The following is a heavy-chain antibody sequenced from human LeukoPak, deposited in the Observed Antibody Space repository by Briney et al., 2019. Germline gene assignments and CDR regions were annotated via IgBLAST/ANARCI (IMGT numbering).Heavy chain of an antibody. D-gene: IGHD6-13*01. Sequence: ASVKVSCKASGYTFTGYYMHWVRQAPGQGLEWMGWINPNSGNTGYAQKFQGRVTMTRNTSISTAYMELSSLRSEDTAVYYCARGRLELVPDYWGQGTLVTVSS. V-gene: IGHV1-8*02. J-gene: IGHJ4*02. CDR2: INPNSGNT. CDR3: ARGRLELVPDY. CDR1: GYTFTGYY.